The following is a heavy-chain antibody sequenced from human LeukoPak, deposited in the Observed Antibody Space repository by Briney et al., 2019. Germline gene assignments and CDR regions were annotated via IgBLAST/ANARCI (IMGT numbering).Heavy chain of an antibody. V-gene: IGHV4-4*02. D-gene: IGHD3-10*01. CDR1: GGSISSSNW. CDR2: IYHSGST. J-gene: IGHJ4*02. Sequence: SGTLSLTCAVSGGSISSSNWWSWVRQPPGKGLEWIGEIYHSGSTNYNPSLKSRVTISVDKSKNQFSLKLSSVTAADTAVYYCARDSGEGFGELLRGYFDYWGQGTLVTVSS. CDR3: ARDSGEGFGELLRGYFDY.